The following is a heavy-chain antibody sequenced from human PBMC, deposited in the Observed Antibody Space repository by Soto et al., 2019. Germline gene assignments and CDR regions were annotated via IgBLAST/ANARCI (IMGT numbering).Heavy chain of an antibody. CDR3: ARPFGDYGDYAWSLRY. V-gene: IGHV1-18*01. CDR2: ISAYNGNT. J-gene: IGHJ4*02. D-gene: IGHD4-17*01. Sequence: QVLLVQSGAEVKKPGASVKVSCKASGYTFSGYAMGWVRQAPGQGLEWMGWISAYNGNTDYAQKFQGRVTMTTDTSTSTAYMELRSLTSDDPAVYYCARPFGDYGDYAWSLRYWGQGTLVTVSS. CDR1: GYTFSGYA.